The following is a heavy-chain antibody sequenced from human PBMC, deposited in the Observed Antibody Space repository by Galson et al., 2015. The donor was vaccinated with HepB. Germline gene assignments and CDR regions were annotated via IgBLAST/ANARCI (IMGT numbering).Heavy chain of an antibody. J-gene: IGHJ6*02. CDR3: ARDEGGVVVPAAIFHYYYGMDV. CDR1: GYTFTSYG. CDR2: ISAYNGNT. D-gene: IGHD2-2*01. V-gene: IGHV1-18*01. Sequence: SVKVSCKASGYTFTSYGISWVRQAPGQGLEWMVWISAYNGNTNYAQKLQGRVTMTTDTSTSTAYMELRSLRSDDTAVYYCARDEGGVVVPAAIFHYYYGMDVWGQGTTVTVSS.